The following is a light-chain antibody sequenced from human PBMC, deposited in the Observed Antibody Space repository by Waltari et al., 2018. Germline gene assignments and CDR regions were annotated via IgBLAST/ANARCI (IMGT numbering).Light chain of an antibody. V-gene: IGKV4-1*01. CDR3: QQYYRSRT. CDR1: QSILYNSNDKNY. Sequence: DIVMTQSPDSLAVSLGERATINCKSSQSILYNSNDKNYLAWYQQKPGQPPKLLIYWASTRQSGVPDRCSGSGSGTDFTLTISSLQAEDVAVYYCQQYYRSRTFGQGTKVEI. CDR2: WAS. J-gene: IGKJ1*01.